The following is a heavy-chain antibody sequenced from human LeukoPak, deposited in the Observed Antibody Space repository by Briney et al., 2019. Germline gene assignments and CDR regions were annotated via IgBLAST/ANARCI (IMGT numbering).Heavy chain of an antibody. J-gene: IGHJ4*02. Sequence: ASVKVSCKASGYTFTSYAMNWVRQAPGQGLEWMGWINTNTGNPTYAQGFTGRFVFSLDTSVSTAYLQVSSLKAEDTAVYYCARGPFYYYDSSGYYPIHWGQGTLVTVSS. CDR2: INTNTGNP. CDR1: GYTFTSYA. V-gene: IGHV7-4-1*02. D-gene: IGHD3-22*01. CDR3: ARGPFYYYDSSGYYPIH.